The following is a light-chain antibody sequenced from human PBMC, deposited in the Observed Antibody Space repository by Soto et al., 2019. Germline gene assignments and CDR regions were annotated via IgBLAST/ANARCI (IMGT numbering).Light chain of an antibody. CDR3: SSYTSSGTLEV. CDR1: RSDVGGYNF. J-gene: IGLJ1*01. Sequence: QSVLTQPASVSGSPGQSITISCTGTRSDVGGYNFVSWYQQFPGKAPKLMIYEVRNRPSGISNRFSGSKSGNTASQTISGLQAEDEADYYCSSYTSSGTLEVFGTGTKLTVL. CDR2: EVR. V-gene: IGLV2-14*01.